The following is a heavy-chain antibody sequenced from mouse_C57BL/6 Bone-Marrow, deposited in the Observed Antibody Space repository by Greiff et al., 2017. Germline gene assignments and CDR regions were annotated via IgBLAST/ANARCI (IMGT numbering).Heavy chain of an antibody. CDR3: TRKRGDGYYLFAY. CDR1: GYTFTDYE. J-gene: IGHJ3*01. D-gene: IGHD2-3*01. Sequence: VQLQQSGAELVRPGASVTLSCKASGYTFTDYEMHWVKQTPVHGLEWIGAIDPETGGTAYNQKFKGKAILTADKSSSTAYMEPRSLTSEDSAVYYCTRKRGDGYYLFAYWGQGTLVTVSA. CDR2: IDPETGGT. V-gene: IGHV1-15*01.